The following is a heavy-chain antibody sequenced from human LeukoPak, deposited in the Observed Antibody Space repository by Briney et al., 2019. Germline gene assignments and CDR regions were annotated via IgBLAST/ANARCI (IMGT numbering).Heavy chain of an antibody. Sequence: GGSLRLSCAASGFTFSSYAMHWVRQAPGKGLEWVAVISYDGSNKYYADSVKGRFTMSRNNSKNTLYLQMNSLRAEDTAVYYCASAGSYGSGSYYTDYWGQGTLVTVSS. CDR1: GFTFSSYA. D-gene: IGHD3-10*01. J-gene: IGHJ4*02. V-gene: IGHV3-30*04. CDR2: ISYDGSNK. CDR3: ASAGSYGSGSYYTDY.